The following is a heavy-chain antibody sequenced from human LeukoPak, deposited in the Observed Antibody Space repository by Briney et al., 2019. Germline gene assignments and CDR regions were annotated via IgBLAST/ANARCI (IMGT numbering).Heavy chain of an antibody. CDR3: AREEYCGGDCYSIDY. D-gene: IGHD2-21*01. V-gene: IGHV3-30-3*01. Sequence: GRSLRLSCAASGFTFSSYAMHWVRQAPGKGLEWVAVISYDGSNKYYADSVKGRFTISRDNSKNTLYLQMNSLRAEDTAVYYCAREEYCGGDCYSIDYWGQGTLVTVSS. J-gene: IGHJ4*02. CDR1: GFTFSSYA. CDR2: ISYDGSNK.